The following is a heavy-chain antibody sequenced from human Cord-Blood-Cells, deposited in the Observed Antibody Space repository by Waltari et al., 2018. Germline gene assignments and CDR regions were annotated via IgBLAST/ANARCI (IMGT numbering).Heavy chain of an antibody. J-gene: IGHJ3*02. CDR3: ALNWNDAFDI. CDR1: GFTFSSYS. D-gene: IGHD1-20*01. CDR2: ISSSSSYI. V-gene: IGHV3-21*01. Sequence: EVQLVESGGGLVKPGGSLRLSCAASGFTFSSYSMTWVRQAPGKGLEWVSSISSSSSYIYYADSVKGRFTISRDNAKNSLYLQMNSLRAEDTAVYYCALNWNDAFDIWGQGTMVTVSS.